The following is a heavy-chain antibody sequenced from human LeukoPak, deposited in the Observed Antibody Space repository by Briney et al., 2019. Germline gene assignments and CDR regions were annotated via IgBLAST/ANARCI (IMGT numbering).Heavy chain of an antibody. CDR2: ISSSGSNK. Sequence: PGGSLRLSCAASGFTFSNYEMNWVRQAPGKGLEWVSCISSSGSNKYYADSVKGRFTISRDNAKNSLYLQMNSLRAEDTAVYYCATFLDYWGQGTLVTVSS. V-gene: IGHV3-48*03. CDR1: GFTFSNYE. CDR3: ATFLDY. J-gene: IGHJ4*02.